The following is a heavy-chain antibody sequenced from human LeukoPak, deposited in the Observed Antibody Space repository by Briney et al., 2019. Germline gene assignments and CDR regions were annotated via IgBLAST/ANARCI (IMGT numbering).Heavy chain of an antibody. J-gene: IGHJ4*02. V-gene: IGHV3-66*02. D-gene: IGHD6-6*01. CDR1: GFTFSSYA. CDR2: IYSGGST. Sequence: GGSLRLCCAASGFTFSSYAMSWVRQAPGKGLEWVSVIYSGGSTYYADSVKGRFTISRDNSKNTLYLQVNSLRAEDTAVYYCARAPPSSSRNYFDYWGQGTLVTVSS. CDR3: ARAPPSSSRNYFDY.